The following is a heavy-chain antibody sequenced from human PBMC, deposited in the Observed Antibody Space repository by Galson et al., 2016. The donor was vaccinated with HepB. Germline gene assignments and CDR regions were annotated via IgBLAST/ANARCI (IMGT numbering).Heavy chain of an antibody. Sequence: SLRLSCAASGFSFEDHGMHWVRQAPGKGLEWVSSINWNSRSLDYADSVRGRFTISRDNAKNSLFLQMNSLKLEDAALYYCAKEHAGSRGWYFDLCGRGTLVTVSS. J-gene: IGHJ2*01. D-gene: IGHD1-26*01. V-gene: IGHV3-9*01. CDR2: INWNSRSL. CDR3: AKEHAGSRGWYFDL. CDR1: GFSFEDHG.